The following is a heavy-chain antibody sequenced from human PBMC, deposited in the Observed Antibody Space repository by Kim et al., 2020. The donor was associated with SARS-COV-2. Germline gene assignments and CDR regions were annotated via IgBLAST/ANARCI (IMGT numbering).Heavy chain of an antibody. D-gene: IGHD3-9*01. Sequence: GESLKISCKGSGYTFSNDWIAWVRQMPGRGLEWMGSIFPGDSDTIYSPSFQGQVTISADKSISTAYLPWSSLKASDTAIYYCARRFSAHYFFDYWGQGSLVTVSS. CDR3: ARRFSAHYFFDY. CDR2: IFPGDSDT. CDR1: GYTFSNDW. V-gene: IGHV5-51*01. J-gene: IGHJ4*02.